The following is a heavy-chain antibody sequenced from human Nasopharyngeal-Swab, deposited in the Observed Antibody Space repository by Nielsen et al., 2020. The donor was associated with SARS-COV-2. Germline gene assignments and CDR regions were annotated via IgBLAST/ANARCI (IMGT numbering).Heavy chain of an antibody. CDR3: ARAVVLGKFDY. CDR1: GYTFTSYD. D-gene: IGHD4-23*01. CDR2: MNPNSGNT. Sequence: SVTVSCKASGYTFTSYDINWVRQATGQGLEWMGWMNPNSGNTGYAQKFQGRVTMTRNTSISTAYMELSCLRSEDTAVYYCARAVVLGKFDYWGQGTLVTVSS. J-gene: IGHJ4*02. V-gene: IGHV1-8*01.